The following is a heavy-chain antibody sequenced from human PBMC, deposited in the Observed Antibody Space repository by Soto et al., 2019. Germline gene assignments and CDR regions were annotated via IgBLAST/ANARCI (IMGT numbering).Heavy chain of an antibody. Sequence: SETLSLTCTVSGGSISSYYWSWIRQPPGKGLEWIGHIYYSGSTNYNPSLKSRVTISVNTSKNQFSLNLSSVTAADTAVYYCARHKRGSGWFDYWGRGTLVPVSS. J-gene: IGHJ4*02. CDR3: ARHKRGSGWFDY. V-gene: IGHV4-59*08. CDR1: GGSISSYY. CDR2: IYYSGST. D-gene: IGHD6-19*01.